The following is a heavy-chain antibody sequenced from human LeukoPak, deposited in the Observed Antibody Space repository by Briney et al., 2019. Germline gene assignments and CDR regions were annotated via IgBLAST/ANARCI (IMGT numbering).Heavy chain of an antibody. V-gene: IGHV3-33*01. J-gene: IGHJ4*02. Sequence: GRSLRLSCAASGFTFSSYGMHWVRQAPGKGLEWVAVIWYDGSNKYYADSVKGRFTISRDNSKNTLYLQMNSLRAEDTAVYYCARDGVANYLDYWGQGTLVTVSS. D-gene: IGHD3-10*01. CDR2: IWYDGSNK. CDR1: GFTFSSYG. CDR3: ARDGVANYLDY.